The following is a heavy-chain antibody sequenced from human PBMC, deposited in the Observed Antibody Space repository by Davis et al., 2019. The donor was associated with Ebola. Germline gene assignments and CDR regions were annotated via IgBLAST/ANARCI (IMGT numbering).Heavy chain of an antibody. CDR3: VKDRSSSADYMDV. CDR2: MNGGSGIT. D-gene: IGHD6-19*01. Sequence: GESLKISCAASGFTFGNYAMSWVRQTPGKGLEWVSIMNGGSGITYYADSVKGRFTISRDNSKNMLYLQMNSLRAEDTAVYFCVKDRSSSADYMDVWGNGTTVTVSS. CDR1: GFTFGNYA. J-gene: IGHJ6*03. V-gene: IGHV3-23*01.